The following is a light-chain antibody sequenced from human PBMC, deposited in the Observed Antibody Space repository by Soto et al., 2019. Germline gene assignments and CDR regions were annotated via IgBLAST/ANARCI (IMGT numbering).Light chain of an antibody. Sequence: DIQMTQSPSSPSASVGDRVTITCRASQGISTYLAWYRQKPGKVPKLLIYAASTLQSGVPSRFSGSGSGTDFNLTISSLQPEDVATYYCQKYNSAPPDFGGGNKVEIK. J-gene: IGKJ4*01. CDR1: QGISTY. CDR3: QKYNSAPPD. V-gene: IGKV1-27*01. CDR2: AAS.